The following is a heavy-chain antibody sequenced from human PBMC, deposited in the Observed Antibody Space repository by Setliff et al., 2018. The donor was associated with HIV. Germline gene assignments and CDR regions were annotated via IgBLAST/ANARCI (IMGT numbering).Heavy chain of an antibody. CDR1: GYSISSGYY. CDR3: ASRVYYYDSSGYLREEGFDP. Sequence: LSLTCTVSGYSISSGYYWGWIRQPPGKGLEWIGSIYYSGSTYYNPSLKSRVTISVDTSKNQFSLKLSSVTAADAAVYYCASRVYYYDSSGYLREEGFDPWGQGTLVTVSS. CDR2: IYYSGST. V-gene: IGHV4-38-2*02. D-gene: IGHD3-22*01. J-gene: IGHJ5*02.